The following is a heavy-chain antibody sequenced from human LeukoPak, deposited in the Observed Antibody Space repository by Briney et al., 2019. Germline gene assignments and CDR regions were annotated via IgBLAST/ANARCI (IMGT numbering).Heavy chain of an antibody. J-gene: IGHJ4*02. D-gene: IGHD1-1*01. CDR3: ARDAGTGYFDY. V-gene: IGHV4-39*02. CDR1: GDSISSSDYY. CDR2: IYYSGST. Sequence: SETLSLTCTVSGDSISSSDYYWGWIRQPPGKGLEWIGNIYYSGSTYYNPSLKSRLTISVDSSKNQFPLKLSSVTAADTAVFYCARDAGTGYFDYWGQGTLVTVSS.